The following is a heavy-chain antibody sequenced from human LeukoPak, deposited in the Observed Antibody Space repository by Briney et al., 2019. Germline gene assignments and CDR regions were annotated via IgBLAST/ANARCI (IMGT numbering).Heavy chain of an antibody. CDR3: ARVLRNDYGDYAVDY. CDR1: GFTFSDYD. J-gene: IGHJ4*01. Sequence: GGSLRLSCAASGFTFSDYDMHWVRQAPGKGLEWVAVIWYDGSNKYYADSVRGRFTISRDNSKNTLHLQMNSLRAEDTAVYYCARVLRNDYGDYAVDYWGHGTLVTVSS. D-gene: IGHD4-17*01. CDR2: IWYDGSNK. V-gene: IGHV3-33*01.